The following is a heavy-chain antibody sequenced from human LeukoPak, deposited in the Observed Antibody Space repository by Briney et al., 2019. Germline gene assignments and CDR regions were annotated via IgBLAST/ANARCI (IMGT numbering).Heavy chain of an antibody. D-gene: IGHD5-12*01. Sequence: SETLSLTCTVSGGSISSGGYYWSWIRQHPGKGLEWIGEINHSGSTNYNPSLKSRVTISVDTSKNQFSLKLSSVTAADTAVYYCARHGSGSPDYWGQGTLVTVSS. V-gene: IGHV4-39*01. CDR2: INHSGST. J-gene: IGHJ4*02. CDR1: GGSISSGGYY. CDR3: ARHGSGSPDY.